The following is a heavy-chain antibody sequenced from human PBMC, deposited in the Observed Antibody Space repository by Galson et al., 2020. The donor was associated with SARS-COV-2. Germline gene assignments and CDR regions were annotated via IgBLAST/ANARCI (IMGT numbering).Heavy chain of an antibody. J-gene: IGHJ6*02. CDR3: ARAFFFVVVPTGAMKSPMPYGMEV. Sequence: GGSLSLSCAASGFTFSSYEMNWVRHAPGKGLEWVSYISSSGTTINYAASVKGRFTISRDNTKNSLYLQMNSLRAEDTAVYYCARAFFFVVVPTGAMKSPMPYGMEVWGQGTTVTVAS. V-gene: IGHV3-48*03. D-gene: IGHD2-2*01. CDR2: ISSSGTTI. CDR1: GFTFSSYE.